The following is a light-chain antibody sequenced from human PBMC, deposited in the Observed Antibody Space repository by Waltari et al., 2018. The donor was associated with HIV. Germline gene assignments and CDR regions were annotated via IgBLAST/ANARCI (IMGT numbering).Light chain of an antibody. CDR1: GSNIGNNY. J-gene: IGLJ3*02. CDR2: RDY. Sequence: QSVLTQPPSASGTPGQRVTISCSGSGSNIGNNYVYWYQHFPGTAPKLLIYRDYQRPSGFPDRFSGSKSGTSASLASSGLRSEDDADYYCATWDDSLSGWVFGGGTKLTVL. CDR3: ATWDDSLSGWV. V-gene: IGLV1-47*01.